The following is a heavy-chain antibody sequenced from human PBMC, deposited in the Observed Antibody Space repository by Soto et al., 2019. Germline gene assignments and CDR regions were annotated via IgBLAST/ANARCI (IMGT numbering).Heavy chain of an antibody. D-gene: IGHD3-3*02. V-gene: IGHV1-69*12. CDR2: IIPLFRTP. Sequence: QVQLVQSGAEVKEPGSSVKVSCQASGGIFSSSALSWVRQAPGQGLEWMGGIIPLFRTPDYAQKFQGRVTITADESTSTAYMELSSLRSEDTAIYYCARDNGRPQLGGNYYYITDVWGQGTTIPVSS. J-gene: IGHJ6*02. CDR1: GGIFSSSA. CDR3: ARDNGRPQLGGNYYYITDV.